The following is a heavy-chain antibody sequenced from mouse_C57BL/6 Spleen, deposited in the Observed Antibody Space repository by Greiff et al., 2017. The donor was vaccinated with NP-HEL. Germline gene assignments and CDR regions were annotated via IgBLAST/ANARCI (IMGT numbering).Heavy chain of an antibody. D-gene: IGHD2-5*01. J-gene: IGHJ2*01. V-gene: IGHV1-80*01. CDR2: IYPGDGDT. Sequence: VQLVESGAELVKPGASVKISCKASGYAFSSYWMNWVKQRPGKGLEWIGQIYPGDGDTNYNGKFKGKATLTADKSASTAYMQLSSLTSEDAAVYFGASYYSIYFDYWGQGTTLTVSS. CDR3: ASYYSIYFDY. CDR1: GYAFSSYW.